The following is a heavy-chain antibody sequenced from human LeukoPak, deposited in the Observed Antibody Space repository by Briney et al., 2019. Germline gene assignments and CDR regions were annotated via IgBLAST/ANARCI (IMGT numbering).Heavy chain of an antibody. CDR3: ASGNPFISGTRGNCSSTSCSPFDY. D-gene: IGHD2-2*01. CDR1: GYTFIGFY. CDR2: INPNSGGT. J-gene: IGHJ4*02. Sequence: ASVKVSCKASGYTFIGFYMHWVRQAPGQGLEWMGWINPNSGGTKYAQKFQGRVTMTRDTSISTAYMELSRLSSVTAADTAVYYCASGNPFISGTRGNCSSTSCSPFDYWGQGTLVTVSS. V-gene: IGHV1-2*02.